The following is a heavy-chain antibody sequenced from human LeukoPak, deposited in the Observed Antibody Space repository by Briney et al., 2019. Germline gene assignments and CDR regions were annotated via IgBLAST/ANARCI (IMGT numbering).Heavy chain of an antibody. V-gene: IGHV3-33*01. CDR2: IWYDGSKK. CDR1: GFTFSGYG. D-gene: IGHD4-17*01. J-gene: IGHJ3*02. Sequence: PRGSLRLSCAASGFTFSGYGMHWVRQAPGKGLEWVAVIWYDGSKKYHADPVKGRFTIPRDNSKNTLYLQMNSLRAEDTAAYYCARWGGDYSAFDIWGQGTMVTVSS. CDR3: ARWGGDYSAFDI.